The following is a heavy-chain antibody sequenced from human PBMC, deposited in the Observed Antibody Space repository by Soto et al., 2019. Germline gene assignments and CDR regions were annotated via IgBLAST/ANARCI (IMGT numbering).Heavy chain of an antibody. CDR3: ARDMVRVRPNIWFDP. CDR2: ISAYNGNT. Sequence: ASVKVSCKASGYTSTSYSISWVRQAPGQRLKSMGWISAYNGNTNYAQKLQGRVTMTTDTSTSTAYMELRSLRSDETAVYYCARDMVRVRPNIWFDPWGQGTLVTVSS. V-gene: IGHV1-18*01. J-gene: IGHJ5*02. D-gene: IGHD3-10*01. CDR1: GYTSTSYS.